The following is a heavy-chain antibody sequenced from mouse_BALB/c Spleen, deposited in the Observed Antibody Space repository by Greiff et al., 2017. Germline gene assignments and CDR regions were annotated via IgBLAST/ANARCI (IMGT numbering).Heavy chain of an antibody. J-gene: IGHJ4*01. D-gene: IGHD4-1*01. CDR2: ISDGGSYT. CDR1: GFTFSDYY. V-gene: IGHV5-4*02. CDR3: ASTGTDYAMDY. Sequence: EVHLVESGGGLVKPGGSLKLSCAASGFTFSDYYMYWVRQTPEKRLEWVATISDGGSYTYYPDSVKGRFTISRDNAKNNLYLQMSSLKSEDTAMYYCASTGTDYAMDYWGQGTSVTVSS.